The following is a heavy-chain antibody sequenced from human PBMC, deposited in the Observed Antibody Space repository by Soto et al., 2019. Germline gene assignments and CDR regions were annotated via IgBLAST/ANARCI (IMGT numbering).Heavy chain of an antibody. CDR1: GFTCNSYW. Sequence: EAQLVQSGGGLAQPGGSLRLSCAAAGFTCNSYWMRWVRQAPGKGLEWVANINEAGGAKYYADSVKGRFTISRDNDKNSVYLQLEVLRPEDSAVYFCARVGWSLAPLEYTKARWFDPWGRGVQVT. CDR2: INEAGGAK. V-gene: IGHV3-7*01. D-gene: IGHD1-26*01. CDR3: ARVGWSLAPLEYTKARWFDP. J-gene: IGHJ5*02.